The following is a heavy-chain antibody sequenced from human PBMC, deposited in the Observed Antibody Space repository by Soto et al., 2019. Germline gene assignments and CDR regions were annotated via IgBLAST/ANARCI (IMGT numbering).Heavy chain of an antibody. CDR1: GGSFSGYY. V-gene: IGHV4-34*01. J-gene: IGHJ4*02. D-gene: IGHD3-22*01. Sequence: PSETLSLTCAVYGGSFSGYYWTLIRQPPGKGLEWIGEINHSGSTNQNPSLKSRVSISVDTSKNQFSLKMRSVTAADTAVYYCVRGISMKVAVQRDAPDKYYFESWGKGTLVTVSS. CDR2: INHSGST. CDR3: VRGISMKVAVQRDAPDKYYFES.